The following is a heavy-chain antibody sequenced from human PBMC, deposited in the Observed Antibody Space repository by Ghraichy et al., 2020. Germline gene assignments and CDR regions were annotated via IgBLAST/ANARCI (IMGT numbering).Heavy chain of an antibody. V-gene: IGHV1-2*02. CDR3: ARDSSRPLWFGERVDNWFDP. CDR2: INPNSGGT. Sequence: ASVKVSCKASGYTFTGYYMHWVRQAPGQGLEWMGWINPNSGGTNYAQKFQGRVTMTRDTSISTAYMELSRLRSDDTAVYCCARDSSRPLWFGERVDNWFDPWGQGTLVTVSS. D-gene: IGHD3-10*01. CDR1: GYTFTGYY. J-gene: IGHJ5*02.